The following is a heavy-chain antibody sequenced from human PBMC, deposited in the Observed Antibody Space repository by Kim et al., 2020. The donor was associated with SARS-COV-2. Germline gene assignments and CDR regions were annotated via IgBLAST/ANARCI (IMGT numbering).Heavy chain of an antibody. CDR2: INPNSGGT. Sequence: ASVKVSCKASGYTFTGYYMHWVRQAPGQGLEWMGRINPNSGGTNYAQKFQGRVTMTRDTSISTAYMELSRLRSDDTAVYYCESIMRGYCSSTSCQNNWFDPWGQGTPVTVSS. CDR3: ESIMRGYCSSTSCQNNWFDP. V-gene: IGHV1-2*06. J-gene: IGHJ5*02. D-gene: IGHD2-2*01. CDR1: GYTFTGYY.